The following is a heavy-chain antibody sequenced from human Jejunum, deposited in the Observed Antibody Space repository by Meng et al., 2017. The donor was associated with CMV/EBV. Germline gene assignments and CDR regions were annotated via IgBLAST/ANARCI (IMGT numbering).Heavy chain of an antibody. V-gene: IGHV4-59*11. CDR3: ARGAGPEVVDWGRHCDY. J-gene: IGHJ4*02. CDR2: VHSGGNT. Sequence: GSISSHSWTGMRPPPGKRPEWIGYVHSGGNTKYNPSLKSRVTISIATSKNQFSLKLSSVTAADTAVYYCARGAGPEVVDWGRHCDYWGQGTLVTVSS. CDR1: GSISSHS. D-gene: IGHD2-15*01.